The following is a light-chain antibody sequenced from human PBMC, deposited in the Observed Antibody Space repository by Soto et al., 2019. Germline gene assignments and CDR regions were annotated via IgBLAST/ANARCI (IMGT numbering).Light chain of an antibody. CDR3: QHYGPSFLLT. Sequence: EIVLTQSPGTLSLSPGERATLSCRASQSVSSRFLAWYQQKPGQAPRLLMYGASNRATGIPDRFSGTGSGTDFTLTISRLEPEDFAVYYCQHYGPSFLLTFGGGTKVEI. CDR2: GAS. J-gene: IGKJ4*01. V-gene: IGKV3-20*01. CDR1: QSVSSRF.